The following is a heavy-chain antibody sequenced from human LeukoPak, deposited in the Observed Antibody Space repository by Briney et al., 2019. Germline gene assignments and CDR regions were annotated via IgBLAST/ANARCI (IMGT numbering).Heavy chain of an antibody. CDR3: ARARGYDTFDY. CDR2: IYHSGST. Sequence: SETLSLTCTVSGYSISSGYYWGWIRQPPGKGLEWIGSIYHSGSTYYNPSLKSRVTISVDTSKNQFSLKLSSVTAADTAVYYCARARGYDTFDYWGQGTLVTVSS. J-gene: IGHJ4*02. D-gene: IGHD5-12*01. CDR1: GYSISSGYY. V-gene: IGHV4-38-2*02.